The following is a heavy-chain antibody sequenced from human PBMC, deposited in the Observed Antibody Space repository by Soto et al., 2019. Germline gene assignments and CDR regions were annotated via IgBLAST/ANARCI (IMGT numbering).Heavy chain of an antibody. D-gene: IGHD2-15*01. CDR2: IDYNGVT. CDR1: GGSIYRSGYY. J-gene: IGHJ4*02. V-gene: IGHV4-39*01. CDR3: GKVLVGATGHTDSDS. Sequence: SETLSLTCTVSGGSIYRSGYYWGWIRQPPGRGLEWIGNIDYNGVTYSNPSLKSRVTISRDTSKNQFSLKLTSVTTADTALYYCGKVLVGATGHTDSDSWGPGTLVTVSS.